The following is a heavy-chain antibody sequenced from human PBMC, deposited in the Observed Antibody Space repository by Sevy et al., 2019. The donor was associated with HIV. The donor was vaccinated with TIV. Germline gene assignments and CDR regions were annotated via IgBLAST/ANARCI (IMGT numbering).Heavy chain of an antibody. CDR2: ISAYNGNT. V-gene: IGHV1-18*01. J-gene: IGHJ6*02. CDR3: ARDDEYSSSTGVYYYYYGMDV. CDR1: GYTFTSYG. D-gene: IGHD6-6*01. Sequence: ASVKVSCKASGYTFTSYGISWVRQAPGQGLEWMGWISAYNGNTNYAQKLQGRVTMTTDTSTSTAYMELRSLRSDDTAVCYCARDDEYSSSTGVYYYYYGMDVWGQGTTVTVSS.